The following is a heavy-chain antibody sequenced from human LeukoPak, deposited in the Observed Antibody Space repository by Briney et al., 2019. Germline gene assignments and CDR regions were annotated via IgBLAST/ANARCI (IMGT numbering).Heavy chain of an antibody. Sequence: SLRLSCTASGFTFGDYAMSWVRQAPGKGLEWVGFIRSKAYGGTTEYAASVKGRFTISRDDSKSIAYLQMNSLKTEDTAVYYCTSDFWSGYHPNWFDPWGQGTLVTVSS. CDR3: TSDFWSGYHPNWFDP. V-gene: IGHV3-49*04. D-gene: IGHD3-3*01. CDR1: GFTFGDYA. CDR2: IRSKAYGGTT. J-gene: IGHJ5*02.